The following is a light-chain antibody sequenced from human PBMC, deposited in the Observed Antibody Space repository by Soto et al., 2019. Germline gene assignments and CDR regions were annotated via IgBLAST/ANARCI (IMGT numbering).Light chain of an antibody. V-gene: IGKV1-39*01. CDR1: QSISSY. J-gene: IGKJ2*01. Sequence: DIQMTQSPFSLSASVGDRVTITCRASQSISSYLNWYQQKPGKAPHLLLYAASSLQSGVPSRFSGSGSGTDFTLTISSLQPEDFATYYCQQSYSTPFTFGQGTKLEIK. CDR2: AAS. CDR3: QQSYSTPFT.